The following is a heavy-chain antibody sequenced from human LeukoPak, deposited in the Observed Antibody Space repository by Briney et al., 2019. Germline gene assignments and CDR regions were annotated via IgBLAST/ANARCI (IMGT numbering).Heavy chain of an antibody. D-gene: IGHD3-22*01. V-gene: IGHV1-58*02. CDR3: AALYYDSSGKRAYYFDY. CDR2: IVVGSGNT. J-gene: IGHJ4*02. CDR1: GFTFTSSA. Sequence: ASAKVSCKASGFTFTSSAMQWVRQARGQRLEWIGWIVVGSGNTNYAQKFQERVTITRDMSTSTAYMELSSLRSEDTAVYYCAALYYDSSGKRAYYFDYWGQGTLVTVSS.